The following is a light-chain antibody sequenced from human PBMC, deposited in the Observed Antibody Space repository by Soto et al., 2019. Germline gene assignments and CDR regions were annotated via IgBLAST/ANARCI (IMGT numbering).Light chain of an antibody. CDR3: QQRSNLPLIT. CDR1: QSVSNNY. J-gene: IGKJ5*01. CDR2: DAS. Sequence: IVLPKSPGTLSLSPGERATLSCRASQSVSNNYLAWYQQKPGQAPRLLIYDASNRATGIPARFSGSGSGTDFTLTISSLEPEDFAVYYCQQRSNLPLITFGQVTRLEI. V-gene: IGKV3-11*01.